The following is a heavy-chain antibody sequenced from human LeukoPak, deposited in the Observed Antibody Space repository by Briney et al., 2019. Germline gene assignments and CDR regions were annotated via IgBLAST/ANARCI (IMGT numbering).Heavy chain of an antibody. J-gene: IGHJ4*02. D-gene: IGHD5/OR15-5a*01. V-gene: IGHV3-48*03. Sequence: GGSLRLSCAASGFTFSSYEMNWVRQAPGKGLEWVSYISSSGSTIYYADSVEGRFTISRDNTKNSLYLQMNSLRAEDTAVYYCARDLVSGGDYRNFDYWGQGTLVTVSS. CDR2: ISSSGSTI. CDR3: ARDLVSGGDYRNFDY. CDR1: GFTFSSYE.